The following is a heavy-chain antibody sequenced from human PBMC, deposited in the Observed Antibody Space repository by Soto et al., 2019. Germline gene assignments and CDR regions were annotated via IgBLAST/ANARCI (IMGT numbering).Heavy chain of an antibody. V-gene: IGHV4-38-2*02. Sequence: SETLSLTCTVSGYSISDPSYWAWLRQAPGKGPEWIASIYHGGTTFYNPSLKSRISISVDTSNNQFSLKLRSVTAEDTAVYYCASVLNYYDSSGYYSAILNAFDIWGQGTMVTVSS. D-gene: IGHD3-22*01. J-gene: IGHJ3*02. CDR2: IYHGGTT. CDR1: GYSISDPSY. CDR3: ASVLNYYDSSGYYSAILNAFDI.